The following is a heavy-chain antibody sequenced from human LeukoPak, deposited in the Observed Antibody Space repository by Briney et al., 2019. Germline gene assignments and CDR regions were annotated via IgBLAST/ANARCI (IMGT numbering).Heavy chain of an antibody. CDR1: GFTFDDYG. V-gene: IGHV3-48*04. CDR3: ARGEGVDY. Sequence: AGSLGLSCAASGFTFDDYGMNWDRQPPGKGLEWVSYISSSGSTIYYADSVKGRFTISRNNDKNSLYLQMNNLRAEDTAVYYCARGEGVDYWGQGTLVTVSS. J-gene: IGHJ4*02. CDR2: ISSSGSTI. D-gene: IGHD1-26*01.